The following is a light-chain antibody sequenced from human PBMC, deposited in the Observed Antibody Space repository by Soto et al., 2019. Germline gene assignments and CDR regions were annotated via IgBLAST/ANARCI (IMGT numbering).Light chain of an antibody. J-gene: IGLJ2*01. V-gene: IGLV2-11*01. CDR1: SSDVGGYNY. CDR3: CSYACSYTSHVV. Sequence: QSALTQPRSVSGSPGQSVTISCTGTSSDVGGYNYVSWYQQHPGKAPKLMIYDVSKRPSGVPDRFSGSKSGNTASLTISGLQAEDEADYYCCSYACSYTSHVVFGGGTKVTVL. CDR2: DVS.